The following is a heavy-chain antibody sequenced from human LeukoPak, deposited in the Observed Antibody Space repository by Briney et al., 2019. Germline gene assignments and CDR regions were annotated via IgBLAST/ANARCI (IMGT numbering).Heavy chain of an antibody. J-gene: IGHJ6*03. V-gene: IGHV1-2*02. CDR2: INPNSGGT. CDR3: ARDALRFLEWLPTYYYYYMDV. Sequence: ASVKVSCKASGYTFTGYYMHWVRQAPGQGPEWMGWINPNSGGTNYAQKFQGRVTMTRDTSISTAYMELSRLRSDDTAVYYCARDALRFLEWLPTYYYYYMDVWGKGTTVTVSS. D-gene: IGHD3-3*01. CDR1: GYTFTGYY.